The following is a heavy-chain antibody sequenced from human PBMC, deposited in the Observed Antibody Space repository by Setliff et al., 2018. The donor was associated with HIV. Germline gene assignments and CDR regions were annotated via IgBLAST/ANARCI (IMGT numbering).Heavy chain of an antibody. J-gene: IGHJ4*02. CDR2: IYYNGNT. CDR3: ARGIDNFWSGYVR. D-gene: IGHD3-3*01. CDR1: GGSISSHY. V-gene: IGHV4-59*11. Sequence: SETLSLTCTVSGGSISSHYWSWIRLPPGKGLEWIGTIYYNGNTNYNPSLKSRVTILVDTSKNLFSLKLSYVTPADTAVYYCARGIDNFWSGYVRWGQGTLVTVSS.